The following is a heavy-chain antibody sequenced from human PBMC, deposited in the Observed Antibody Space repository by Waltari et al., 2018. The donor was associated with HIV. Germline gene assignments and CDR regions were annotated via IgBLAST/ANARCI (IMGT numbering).Heavy chain of an antibody. D-gene: IGHD1-26*01. CDR3: ARTNGATTGDY. Sequence: QVQLVQSGAEVTKPGASVKVSCQASGYTFTSYGLPWLRQAPGQGLEWMGWINAYDGNTHYAQNLQGRVTMTTDTSTTTAYVELRSLRSDDTAVYYCARTNGATTGDYWGQGTLVTVSS. CDR1: GYTFTSYG. V-gene: IGHV1-18*01. J-gene: IGHJ4*02. CDR2: INAYDGNT.